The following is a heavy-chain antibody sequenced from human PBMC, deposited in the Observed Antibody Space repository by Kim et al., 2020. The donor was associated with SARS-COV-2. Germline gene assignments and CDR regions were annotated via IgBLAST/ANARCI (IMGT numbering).Heavy chain of an antibody. CDR1: GFTFSSYS. V-gene: IGHV3-48*04. Sequence: GGSLRLSCAASGFTFSSYSMNWVRQAPRKGLEWVSYISSSSSTIYYADSVKGRFTISRDNAKNSLYLQMNSLRAEDTAVYYCARDFFRGRAAKRLLDYWGQGTLVTVSS. CDR2: ISSSSSTI. J-gene: IGHJ4*02. CDR3: ARDFFRGRAAKRLLDY. D-gene: IGHD1-1*01.